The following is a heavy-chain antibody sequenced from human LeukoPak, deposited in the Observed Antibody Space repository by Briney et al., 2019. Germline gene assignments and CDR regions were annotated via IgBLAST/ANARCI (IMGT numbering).Heavy chain of an antibody. CDR2: INYSGGST. CDR3: AKSLSGGGYYFEY. CDR1: GFTFSNYA. J-gene: IGHJ4*02. D-gene: IGHD3-10*01. Sequence: PGGSLRLSCAASGFTFSNYAMTWVRQPPGKGLEWVSGINYSGGSTYYADSLKGGFTIPIDNYKHALHLQMNSLRAEDTAVYYCAKSLSGGGYYFEYSGQGTLVTVSS. V-gene: IGHV3-23*01.